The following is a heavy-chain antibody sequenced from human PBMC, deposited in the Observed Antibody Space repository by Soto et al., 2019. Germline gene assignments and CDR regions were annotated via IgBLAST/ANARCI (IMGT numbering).Heavy chain of an antibody. J-gene: IGHJ3*02. Sequence: EVQMVESGGGLVQPGRSLRLSCAASGFIFSDHYMDWVRQAPGKGLEWVGRIRDKANSYTTEYAASVKGRFTISRDDSKNSLYLQMSSLKIEDTAVYYCARGDDYNDGVYASDIWGQGTMVTVSS. CDR3: ARGDDYNDGVYASDI. CDR2: IRDKANSYTT. D-gene: IGHD4-4*01. CDR1: GFIFSDHY. V-gene: IGHV3-72*01.